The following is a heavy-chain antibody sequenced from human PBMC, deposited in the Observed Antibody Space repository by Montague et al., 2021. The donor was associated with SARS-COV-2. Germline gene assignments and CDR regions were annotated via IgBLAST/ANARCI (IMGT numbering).Heavy chain of an antibody. Sequence: CAISGDSVSSNSAAWNWIRQSPSRGLERLGRTYYRSKWYNDYAVSVKXXITINPDTSKNQFSLQLNTVTPEDTAVYCCASGRMVPYSSSWTTLYYYYGMDVWDQGTTVTVSS. CDR2: TYYRSKWYN. V-gene: IGHV6-1*01. CDR3: ASGRMVPYSSSWTTLYYYYGMDV. J-gene: IGHJ6*02. CDR1: GDSVSSNSAA. D-gene: IGHD6-13*01.